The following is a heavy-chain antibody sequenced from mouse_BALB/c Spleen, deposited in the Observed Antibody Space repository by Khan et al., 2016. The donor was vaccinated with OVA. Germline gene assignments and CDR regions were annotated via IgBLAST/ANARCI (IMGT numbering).Heavy chain of an antibody. D-gene: IGHD1-1*01. CDR1: GFTFSSYA. CDR3: ARPPISTVVATSYGFFDV. J-gene: IGHJ1*01. CDR2: ISSGATYT. Sequence: EVELVESGGGLVKPGGSLKLSCAASGFTFSSYAMSWVRQTPEKRLEWVATISSGATYTFYSDSVKGRFTISRDDAKNTLYLQMSSLRSEDTAMYYCARPPISTVVATSYGFFDVWGAGTTVTVST. V-gene: IGHV5-9-3*01.